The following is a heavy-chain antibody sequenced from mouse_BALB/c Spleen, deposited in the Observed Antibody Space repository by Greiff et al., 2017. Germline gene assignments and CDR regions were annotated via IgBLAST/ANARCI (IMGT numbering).Heavy chain of an antibody. CDR2: ISYSGST. CDR3: ARGGGTDYFDY. Sequence: EVQGVESGPGLVKPSQSLSLTCTVTGYSITSGYAWNWIRQFPGNKLEWMGYISYSGSTSYNPSLKSRISITRDTSKNQFFLQLNSVTTEDTATYYCARGGGTDYFDYWGQGTTLTVSS. V-gene: IGHV3-2*02. CDR1: GYSITSGYA. D-gene: IGHD3-3*01. J-gene: IGHJ2*01.